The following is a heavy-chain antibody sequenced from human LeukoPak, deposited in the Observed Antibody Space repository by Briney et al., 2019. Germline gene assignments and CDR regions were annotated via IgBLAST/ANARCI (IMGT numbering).Heavy chain of an antibody. CDR3: ARGGGQGVVGAFDI. V-gene: IGHV1-69*13. D-gene: IGHD2-2*01. CDR2: IIPIFGTA. CDR1: GYTFTGYY. Sequence: SVKVSCKASGYTFTGYYMHWVRQAPGQGHEWMGGIIPIFGTANYAQKFQGRVTITADESTSTAYMELSSLRSEDTAVYYCARGGGQGVVGAFDIWGQGTMVTVPS. J-gene: IGHJ3*02.